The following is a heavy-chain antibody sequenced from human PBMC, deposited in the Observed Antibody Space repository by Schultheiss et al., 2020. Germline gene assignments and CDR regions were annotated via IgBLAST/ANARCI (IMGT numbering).Heavy chain of an antibody. J-gene: IGHJ4*02. CDR1: GGSISSSSYY. CDR3: ARSTTLMVYASFDY. D-gene: IGHD2-8*01. Sequence: SETLSLTCTVSGGSISSSSYYWGWIRQPPGKGLEWIGSIYYSGSTYYNPSLKSRVTISVDTSKNQFSLKLSSVTAADTAVYYCARSTTLMVYASFDYWGQGTLGTVSS. CDR2: IYYSGST. V-gene: IGHV4-39*07.